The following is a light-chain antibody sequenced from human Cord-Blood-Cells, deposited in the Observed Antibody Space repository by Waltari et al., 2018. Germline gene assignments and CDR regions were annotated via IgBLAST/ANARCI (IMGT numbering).Light chain of an antibody. CDR1: SRDVGGDNY. CDR3: CSYAGSYTGV. V-gene: IGLV2-11*01. Sequence: SALTQPRSVSGSPGQSVTISCTGTSRDVGGDNYVSWYQQPPGKAPKLMIYEVSKRPSGVPDRFSGSKSGNTASLTISGLQAEDEADYYCCSYAGSYTGVFGGGTKLTVL. J-gene: IGLJ3*02. CDR2: EVS.